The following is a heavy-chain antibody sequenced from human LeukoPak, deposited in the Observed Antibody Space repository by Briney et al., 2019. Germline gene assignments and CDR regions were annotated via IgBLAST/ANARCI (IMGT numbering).Heavy chain of an antibody. V-gene: IGHV4-59*01. D-gene: IGHD3-16*01. J-gene: IGHJ3*02. Sequence: SETLSLTCTVSGGSISSYYWGWIRQPPGRGLEWIGYIYYSGSTNYNPSLKSRVTISVDTSKNQFSLKLSSVTAADTAVYYCARERGSFGQDAFDIWGQGTMVTASS. CDR2: IYYSGST. CDR3: ARERGSFGQDAFDI. CDR1: GGSISSYY.